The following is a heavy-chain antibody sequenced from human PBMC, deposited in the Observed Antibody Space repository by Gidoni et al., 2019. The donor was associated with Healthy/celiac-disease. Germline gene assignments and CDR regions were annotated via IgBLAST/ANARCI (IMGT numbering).Heavy chain of an antibody. Sequence: QGQLVQSGAEVKKPGASVKVSCKASGDTFTSYDINWVRQATGQGLEWMGWMNPHSGNTGYAQKFQGRVTMTRHTSISTAYLELSSLRSEDTAVYYCARGYCSRTSCYPDYWGQGTLVTVSS. CDR3: ARGYCSRTSCYPDY. CDR2: MNPHSGNT. J-gene: IGHJ4*02. V-gene: IGHV1-8*01. CDR1: GDTFTSYD. D-gene: IGHD2-2*01.